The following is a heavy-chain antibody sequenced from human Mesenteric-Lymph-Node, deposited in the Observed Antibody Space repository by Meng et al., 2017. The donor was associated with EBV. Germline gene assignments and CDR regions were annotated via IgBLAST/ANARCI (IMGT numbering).Heavy chain of an antibody. D-gene: IGHD3-16*02. J-gene: IGHJ4*02. CDR3: ARIRSIWGTYQNYYFDS. CDR1: GGSFSGFY. CDR2: INHSGFS. Sequence: QGPLQQSGAGLLKPSGTLSRNCAVYGGSFSGFYWTWIRQSPGRDLEWIGEINHSGFSKYNPSLKSRLTISLDTSKNQVSLTLGSVTAADTAVYYCARIRSIWGTYQNYYFDSWGQGTLVTVSS. V-gene: IGHV4-34*01.